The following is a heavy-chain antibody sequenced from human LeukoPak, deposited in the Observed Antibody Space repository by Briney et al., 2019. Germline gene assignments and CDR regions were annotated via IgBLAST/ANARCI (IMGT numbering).Heavy chain of an antibody. CDR1: GFTFSSYW. D-gene: IGHD6-19*01. CDR2: INQGGSEK. CDR3: ARVGGGDGSGWSTTDY. V-gene: IGHV3-7*01. Sequence: GGSLRLSCVASGFTFSSYWMSWVRQAPGKGLEWVANINQGGSEKHDVDSAKGRFTISRDNAKNSLYLQMNSLRVEDTAMYYCARVGGGDGSGWSTTDYWGQGTLVTISS. J-gene: IGHJ4*02.